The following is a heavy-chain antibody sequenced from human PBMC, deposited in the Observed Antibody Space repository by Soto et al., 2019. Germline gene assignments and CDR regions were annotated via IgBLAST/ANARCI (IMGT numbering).Heavy chain of an antibody. J-gene: IGHJ4*02. D-gene: IGHD3-16*01. CDR2: IYHTGST. Sequence: QVQLQESGPGLVKPSETLSLTCGVSGVSITRSFWWHWVRQSPGKGLEWLGEIYHTGSTNYNPSPRGRVTIPMDPPRDPVSPSLASGNAAGTAFFLRGRKGGDNGLDHWGQGTRVTVSS. CDR1: GVSITRSFW. CDR3: GRKGGDNGLDH. V-gene: IGHV4-4*02.